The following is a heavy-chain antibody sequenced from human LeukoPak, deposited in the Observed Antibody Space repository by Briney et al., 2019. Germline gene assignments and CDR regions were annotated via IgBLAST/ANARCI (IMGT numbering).Heavy chain of an antibody. CDR3: ARIVVVPAATNWFDP. CDR1: GFSLSTSGVG. J-gene: IGHJ5*02. D-gene: IGHD2-2*01. Sequence: SGPTLVNPTQTLTLSCTFSGFSLSTSGVGVGWIRQPPGKALEWLALIYWDDDKRYSPSLKSRLTITKDTSKNQVVLTMTNMDPVDTATYYCARIVVVPAATNWFDPWGQGTLVTVSS. V-gene: IGHV2-5*02. CDR2: IYWDDDK.